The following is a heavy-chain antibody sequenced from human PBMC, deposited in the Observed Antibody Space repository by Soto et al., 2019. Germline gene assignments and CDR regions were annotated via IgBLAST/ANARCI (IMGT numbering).Heavy chain of an antibody. Sequence: PSETLSLTCAVSGYSISSGYYRGWIRQPPGKGLEWIGSIYHSGSTYYNPSLKSRVTISVDTSKNQFSLKLSSVTAADTAVYYCARVHPWSGYCSSTSCSTGHFDYWGQGTLVTVYS. J-gene: IGHJ4*02. CDR1: GYSISSGYY. CDR2: IYHSGST. V-gene: IGHV4-38-2*01. CDR3: ARVHPWSGYCSSTSCSTGHFDY. D-gene: IGHD2-2*01.